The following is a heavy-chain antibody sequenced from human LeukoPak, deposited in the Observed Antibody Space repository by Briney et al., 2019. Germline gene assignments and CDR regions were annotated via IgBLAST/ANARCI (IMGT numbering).Heavy chain of an antibody. CDR2: IKQDGSEK. CDR3: ARAGCSGGSCYTGYYFDY. V-gene: IGHV3-7*01. CDR1: GFSITDHH. Sequence: GGSLRLSCAGAGFSITDHHMDWVRQAPGKGLEWVANIKQDGSEKYYVDSVKGRFTISRDNAKNSLYLQMNSLRAEDTAVYYCARAGCSGGSCYTGYYFDYWGQGTLVTVSS. J-gene: IGHJ4*02. D-gene: IGHD2-15*01.